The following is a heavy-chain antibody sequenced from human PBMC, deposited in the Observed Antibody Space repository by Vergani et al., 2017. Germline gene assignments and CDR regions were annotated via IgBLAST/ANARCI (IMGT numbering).Heavy chain of an antibody. CDR3: VRHSWFRSCKSVNCSSWDY. Sequence: QVQLVESGGGVVQPGRSLRLSCAASGFSFSSFGFHWVRQAPGKGLEWVAFIHYDGSHEYYIDSVKGRFTISRDNSKNTLILQMNGLRAEDTAVYYCVRHSWFRSCKSVNCSSWDYWGQGTPVTVSS. V-gene: IGHV3-33*01. D-gene: IGHD2/OR15-2a*01. CDR1: GFSFSSFG. CDR2: IHYDGSHE. J-gene: IGHJ4*02.